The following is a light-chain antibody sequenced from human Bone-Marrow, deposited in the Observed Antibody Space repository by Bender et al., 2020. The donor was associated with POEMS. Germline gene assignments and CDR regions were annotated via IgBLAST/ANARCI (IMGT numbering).Light chain of an antibody. Sequence: QSVLTQPPSASGTPGQRVTISCSGGSSNIGAHAVNWYQHLPGTAPKLLIYEANKRPSGLSNRFSGSKSGNTASLTISGHQADDEADYCCCSYAGGHTWVFGGGTKLTVL. CDR2: EAN. V-gene: IGLV1-44*01. CDR1: SSNIGAHA. J-gene: IGLJ3*02. CDR3: CSYAGGHTWV.